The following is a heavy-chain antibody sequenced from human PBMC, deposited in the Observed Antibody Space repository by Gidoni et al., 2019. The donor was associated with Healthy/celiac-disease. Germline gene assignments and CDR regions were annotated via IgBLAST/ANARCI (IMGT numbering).Heavy chain of an antibody. V-gene: IGHV1-8*01. J-gene: IGHJ3*02. CDR2: MNPNSGNT. CDR1: GYTFTRYD. Sequence: QVQLVQSGAEVKKPGASVTVSCTASGYTFTRYDINWVRQANGQGLEWMGWMNPNSGNTGYAQKFQGRVTMTRNTSISTAYMELSSLRSEDTAVYYCARGRRWWQQLAKGAFDIWGQGTMVTVSS. CDR3: ARGRRWWQQLAKGAFDI. D-gene: IGHD6-13*01.